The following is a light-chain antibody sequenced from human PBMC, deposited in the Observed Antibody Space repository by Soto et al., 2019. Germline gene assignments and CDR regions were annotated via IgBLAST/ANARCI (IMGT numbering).Light chain of an antibody. Sequence: DIVMTQSPDSLAVSLGERATINCKSSQSVLYSSNNKNYLAWYQQKPGQPPKLLIYWASTRESGVPDRFTGTGYGTHFTLTIRSAQAEDVAVYYCQQYYRSRTFGQGTKVEIK. J-gene: IGKJ1*01. V-gene: IGKV4-1*01. CDR3: QQYYRSRT. CDR1: QSVLYSSNNKNY. CDR2: WAS.